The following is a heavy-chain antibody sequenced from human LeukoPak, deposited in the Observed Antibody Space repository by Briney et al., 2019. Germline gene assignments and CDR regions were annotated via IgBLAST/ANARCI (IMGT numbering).Heavy chain of an antibody. D-gene: IGHD3-10*01. J-gene: IGHJ3*02. V-gene: IGHV3-23*01. CDR2: ISGSGGST. CDR1: GLTFSSYA. CDR3: AKGGAQMVRGVIIPPDDAFDI. Sequence: PGGSLRLSCAASGLTFSSYAMSWVRHAPGKGLEWVSAISGSGGSTYYADSVKGRFTISRDNSKNTLYLQMNSLRAEDTAVYYCAKGGAQMVRGVIIPPDDAFDIWGQGTMVTVSS.